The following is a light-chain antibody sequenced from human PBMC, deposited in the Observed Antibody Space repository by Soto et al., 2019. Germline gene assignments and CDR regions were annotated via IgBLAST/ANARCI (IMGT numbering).Light chain of an antibody. J-gene: IGLJ1*01. V-gene: IGLV2-8*01. CDR2: EVN. CDR1: NSDVGGYNY. CDR3: GSFAGSNWYV. Sequence: QSALTHPPSASGSPAQSAPISCTGTNSDVGGYNYVSWYEQYPGKAPKLIMYEVNERRSGVPDRFSGSKSGNTASLTVCGLETADETEYYCGSFAGSNWYVFGTGTKVTVL.